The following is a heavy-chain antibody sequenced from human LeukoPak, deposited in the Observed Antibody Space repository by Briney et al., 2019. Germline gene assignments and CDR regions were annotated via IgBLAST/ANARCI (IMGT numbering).Heavy chain of an antibody. CDR2: FYRGGST. D-gene: IGHD3-10*01. V-gene: IGHV3-53*01. Sequence: GSLKLSFSASGPPVSSNFMSWVRQDPGKGREGGSVFYRGGSTYYADSVKGRFTISRDNSKNTLYLQMNSLRAEDTAVYYCAREGENYYGSGSYYSRFGWFDPWGQGTLVTVSS. J-gene: IGHJ5*02. CDR1: GPPVSSNF. CDR3: AREGENYYGSGSYYSRFGWFDP.